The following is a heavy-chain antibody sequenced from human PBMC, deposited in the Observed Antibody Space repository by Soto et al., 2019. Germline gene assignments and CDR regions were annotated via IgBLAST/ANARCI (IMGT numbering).Heavy chain of an antibody. CDR1: GGSISSYY. Sequence: QVQLQESGPGLVKPSETLSLTCTVSGGSISSYYWSWIRQPPGKGLEWIGYIYYSGGTNYNPSLKSRVTISVDTSKNQFSLKLSSVTAADTAVYYCARRYSSGFDYWGQGTLVTVSS. CDR2: IYYSGGT. D-gene: IGHD6-19*01. V-gene: IGHV4-59*01. CDR3: ARRYSSGFDY. J-gene: IGHJ4*02.